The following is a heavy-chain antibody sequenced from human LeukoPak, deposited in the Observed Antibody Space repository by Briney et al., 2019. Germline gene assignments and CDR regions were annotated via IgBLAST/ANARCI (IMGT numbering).Heavy chain of an antibody. CDR1: GGTFSRYT. CDR3: ARVGESGSSWYGGAFDI. J-gene: IGHJ3*02. CDR2: IIPILGIA. D-gene: IGHD6-13*01. V-gene: IGHV1-69*02. Sequence: GASVKVSCKASGGTFSRYTISWVRQAPGQGLEWMGRIIPILGIANYAQKFQGRVTITADKSTSTAYMELSSLRSEDTAVYYCARVGESGSSWYGGAFDIWGQGTMVTVSS.